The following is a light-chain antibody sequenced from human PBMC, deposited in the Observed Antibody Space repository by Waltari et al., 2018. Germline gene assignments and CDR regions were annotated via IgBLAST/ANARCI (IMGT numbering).Light chain of an antibody. CDR1: QSVLSSSDNKNY. CDR3: QQYYSTPYT. CDR2: WAS. Sequence: DIVMTQSPDSLAVSLGERATINCKSSQSVLSSSDNKNYLTWYQQQTGQPPKLLIYWASTXESGVPDRFXGXXSGTDFTLTITXXXAEDVAVYYCQQYYSTPYTFGQGTKLEIK. J-gene: IGKJ2*01. V-gene: IGKV4-1*01.